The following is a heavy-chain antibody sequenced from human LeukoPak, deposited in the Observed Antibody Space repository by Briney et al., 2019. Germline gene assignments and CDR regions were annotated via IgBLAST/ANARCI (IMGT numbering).Heavy chain of an antibody. CDR1: SGSISSSSYY. V-gene: IGHV4-39*07. CDR3: ARVPEFRAVAGTYFDY. D-gene: IGHD6-19*01. CDR2: IFYSGST. Sequence: SETLSLTCTVSSGSISSSSYYWGWIRQPPGRGLEWIGSIFYSGSTYYNPSLKSRVTISVDTSKNQFSLKLSSVTAADTAVYYCARVPEFRAVAGTYFDYWGQGTLVTVSS. J-gene: IGHJ4*02.